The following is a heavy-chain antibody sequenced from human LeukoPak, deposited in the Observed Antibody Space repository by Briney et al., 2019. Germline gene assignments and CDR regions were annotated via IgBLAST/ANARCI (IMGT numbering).Heavy chain of an antibody. V-gene: IGHV3-11*04. CDR1: GFTFSDYY. J-gene: IGHJ4*02. D-gene: IGHD2-21*01. Sequence: GGSLRLSCAASGFTFSDYYMSWIRQAPGKGLEWVSYISSSGSTIYYADSVKGRFTISRDNAKNSLYLQMNSLRAEDTAVYYCAKDRNPYTAYGNYFDYWGQGTLVTVSS. CDR2: ISSSGSTI. CDR3: AKDRNPYTAYGNYFDY.